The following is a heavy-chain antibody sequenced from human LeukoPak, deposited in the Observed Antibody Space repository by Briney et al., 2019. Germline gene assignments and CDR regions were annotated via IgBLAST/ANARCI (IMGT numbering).Heavy chain of an antibody. CDR3: ARGGSKAAATFDY. D-gene: IGHD2-15*01. CDR1: GGSISSYY. V-gene: IGHV4-4*07. J-gene: IGHJ4*02. CDR2: IYTSGST. Sequence: SETLSLTCTVSGGSISSYYWNWIRQPPGKGLEWIGHIYTSGSTNYNPSLKSRVTMSVDTSKNQFSLKLSSVTAADTAVYYCARGGSKAAATFDYWGQGTLVTVFS.